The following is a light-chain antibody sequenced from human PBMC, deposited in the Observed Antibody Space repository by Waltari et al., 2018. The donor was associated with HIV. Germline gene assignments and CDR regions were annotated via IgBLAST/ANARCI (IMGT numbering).Light chain of an antibody. V-gene: IGLV1-44*01. J-gene: IGLJ3*02. CDR3: AAWDDSLNGLWV. CDR2: GNN. Sequence: QSVLTQPPSTSGTPGQRVTISCSGLSSHIGSNPVNCYQHLPGTAPKLLIYGNNQRPSGVPDRFSGSKSGTSASLAISGLQSEVEADYYCAAWDDSLNGLWVFGGGTKLTVL. CDR1: SSHIGSNP.